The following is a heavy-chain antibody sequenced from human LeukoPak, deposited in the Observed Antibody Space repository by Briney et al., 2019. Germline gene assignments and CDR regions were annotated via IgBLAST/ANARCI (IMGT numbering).Heavy chain of an antibody. D-gene: IGHD6-13*01. J-gene: IGHJ4*02. CDR1: GFTFSSYW. V-gene: IGHV3-7*01. CDR3: ARGYSSSWYYFDY. Sequence: GGSLRLSCAVSGFTFSSYWMSWVRQAPGKGLEWVANIKQDGSEKYYVDSVKGRFTISRDNTKNSLYLQMNSLRAEDTAVYYCARGYSSSWYYFDYWGQGTLVTVSS. CDR2: IKQDGSEK.